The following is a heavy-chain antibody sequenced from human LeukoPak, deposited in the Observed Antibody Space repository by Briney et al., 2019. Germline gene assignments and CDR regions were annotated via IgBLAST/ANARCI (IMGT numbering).Heavy chain of an antibody. V-gene: IGHV4-38-2*02. J-gene: IGHJ4*02. CDR1: GYSISSGYY. CDR3: ARGYDYGDY. Sequence: SETLSLTCTVSGYSISSGYYWSWIRQPPGKGLEWIGEINHSGSTNYNPSLKSRVTISVDASKNQFSLKLSSVTAADTAVYYCARGYDYGDYWGQGTLVTVSS. D-gene: IGHD6-13*01. CDR2: INHSGST.